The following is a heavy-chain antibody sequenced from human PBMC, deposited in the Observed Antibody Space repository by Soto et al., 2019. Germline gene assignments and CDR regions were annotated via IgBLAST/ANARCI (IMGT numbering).Heavy chain of an antibody. J-gene: IGHJ5*02. V-gene: IGHV1-3*01. D-gene: IGHD6-13*01. CDR2: ITAGSGNT. Sequence: SAKVSCKASGYTFTHYAINWVRHAPGHRLAWMGFITAGSGNTKYSQTFQGRLTFTKATSASTAYMDLSSLRSEDTAIYYCARGLAADGAWGQGTLVTVSS. CDR3: ARGLAADGA. CDR1: GYTFTHYA.